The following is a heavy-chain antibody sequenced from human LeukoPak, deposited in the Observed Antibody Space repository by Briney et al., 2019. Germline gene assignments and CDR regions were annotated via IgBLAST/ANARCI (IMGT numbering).Heavy chain of an antibody. V-gene: IGHV4-30-4*01. CDR2: IYYSGST. Sequence: SQTLSLTCTVSGGSISSGDYYWSWIRQPPGKGLEWIGYIYYSGSTYYNPSLKSRVTISVDTSKNQFSLKLSSVTAADTAVYYCVRVLYHYYYMDVWGKGTTVTVSS. CDR3: VRVLYHYYYMDV. J-gene: IGHJ6*03. CDR1: GGSISSGDYY.